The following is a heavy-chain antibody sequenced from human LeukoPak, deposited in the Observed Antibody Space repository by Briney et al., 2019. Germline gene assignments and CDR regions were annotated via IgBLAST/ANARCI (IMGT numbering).Heavy chain of an antibody. CDR1: GGSISSGGYS. CDR3: ARSTMVRGVDY. CDR2: INHSGST. Sequence: SETLSLTCAVSGGSISSGGYSWSWIRQPPGKGLEWIGEINHSGSTNYNPSLKSRVTISVDTSKNQFSLKLSSVTAADTAVYYCARSTMVRGVDYWGQGTLVTVSS. J-gene: IGHJ4*02. V-gene: IGHV4-34*01. D-gene: IGHD3-10*01.